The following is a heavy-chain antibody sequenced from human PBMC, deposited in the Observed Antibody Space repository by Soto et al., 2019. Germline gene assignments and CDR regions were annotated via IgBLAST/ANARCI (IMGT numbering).Heavy chain of an antibody. CDR3: AVVPAAIGYFRFFDP. CDR2: IYYSGST. D-gene: IGHD2-2*02. V-gene: IGHV4-30-4*01. Sequence: PSETLSLTCTVSGGSIISGDYYWSWIRQPPGKGLEWIGYIYYSGSTYYNPSLKSRVTISVDTSKNQFSLKLSSVTAADTAVYYCAVVPAAIGYFRFFDPWGQGTLVTVSS. CDR1: GGSIISGDYY. J-gene: IGHJ5*02.